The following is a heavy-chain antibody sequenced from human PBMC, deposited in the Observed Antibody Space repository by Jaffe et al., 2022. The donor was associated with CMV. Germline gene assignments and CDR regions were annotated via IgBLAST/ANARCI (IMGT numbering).Heavy chain of an antibody. CDR1: GGSISSSNW. J-gene: IGHJ6*03. Sequence: QVQLQESGPGLVKPSGTLSLTCAVSGGSISSSNWWSWVRQPPGKGLEWIGEIYHSGSTNYNPSLKSRVTISVDKSKNQFSLKLSSVTAADTAVYYCASKIADWVGPAGYYYYMDVWGKGTTVTVSS. D-gene: IGHD2-21*01. V-gene: IGHV4-4*02. CDR3: ASKIADWVGPAGYYYYMDV. CDR2: IYHSGST.